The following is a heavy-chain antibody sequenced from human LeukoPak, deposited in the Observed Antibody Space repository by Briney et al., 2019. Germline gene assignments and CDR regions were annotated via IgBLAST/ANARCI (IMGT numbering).Heavy chain of an antibody. D-gene: IGHD2-2*01. V-gene: IGHV4-59*01. CDR2: IYYSGNT. CDR3: ARGGVAIPAANNWFAP. CDR1: GGSIDIYY. J-gene: IGHJ5*02. Sequence: PSETLSLTCTVSGGSIDIYYWSWIRQPPGKGLEWIGYIYYSGNTNYNPSLKSRVIISADTSKNQYSLRLSSVTAADTAVYCCARGGVAIPAANNWFAPWGQGTLVTVSS.